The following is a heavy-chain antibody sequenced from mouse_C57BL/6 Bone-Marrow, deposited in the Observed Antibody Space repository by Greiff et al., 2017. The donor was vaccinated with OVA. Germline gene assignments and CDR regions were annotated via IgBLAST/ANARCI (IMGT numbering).Heavy chain of an antibody. CDR1: GYAFSSSW. J-gene: IGHJ4*01. V-gene: IGHV1-82*01. CDR3: ARLASPRYAMDY. Sequence: QVHVKQSGPELVKPGASVKISCKASGYAFSSSWMNWVKQRPGKGLEWIGRIYPGDGDTNYNGKFKGKATLTADKSSSTAYMQLSSLTSEDSAVYFCARLASPRYAMDYWGQGTSVTVSS. CDR2: IYPGDGDT. D-gene: IGHD6-2*01.